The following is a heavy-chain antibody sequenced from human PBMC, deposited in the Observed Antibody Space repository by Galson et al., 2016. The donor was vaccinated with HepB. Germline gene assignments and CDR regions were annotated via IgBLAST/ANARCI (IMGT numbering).Heavy chain of an antibody. D-gene: IGHD3-3*01. CDR1: GYIFTTYG. Sequence: SVKVSCKASGYIFTTYGVGWVRQAPGQGLEWMGCISTHNGETTYSQKFQGRVIMTTDTSTSTVYMELRGLRSDDTAVYFCERFWSGFFPDYWGQGTLVIGSS. J-gene: IGHJ4*02. CDR3: ERFWSGFFPDY. V-gene: IGHV1-18*01. CDR2: ISTHNGET.